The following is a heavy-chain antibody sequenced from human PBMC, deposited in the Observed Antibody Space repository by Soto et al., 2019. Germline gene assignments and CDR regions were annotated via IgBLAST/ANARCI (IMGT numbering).Heavy chain of an antibody. V-gene: IGHV4-34*01. CDR3: ARGSPAIATRWFDC. CDR2: ITSSGTT. D-gene: IGHD1-1*01. J-gene: IGHJ5*01. CDR1: GGSFSDSY. Sequence: PSETLSLTCAVFGGSFSDSYWSWIRQSPGKGLEWIGEITSSGTTYYNPSLKSRVTISGDTSKNQFSLEVRSVTAADTAVYYCARGSPAIATRWFDCWGQGTLVTVSS.